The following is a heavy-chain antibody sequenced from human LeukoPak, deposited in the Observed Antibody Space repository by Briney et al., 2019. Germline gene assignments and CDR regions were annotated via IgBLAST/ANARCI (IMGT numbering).Heavy chain of an antibody. D-gene: IGHD7-27*01. CDR2: INPSGGNT. CDR3: ARGRAVDIPSPGDQ. Sequence: ASVKVSCKASGYTFSSCYMYWVRQAPGQGLEWMGIINPSGGNTIYAQKFQGRVTMTRDTSTSTVYMELSSLRSEDTAVYYCARGRAVDIPSPGDQWGQGTLVTVSS. V-gene: IGHV1-46*01. CDR1: GYTFSSCY. J-gene: IGHJ4*02.